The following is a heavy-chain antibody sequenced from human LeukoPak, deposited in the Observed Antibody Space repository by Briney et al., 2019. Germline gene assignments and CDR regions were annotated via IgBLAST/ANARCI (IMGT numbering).Heavy chain of an antibody. V-gene: IGHV4-4*02. Sequence: PSETLSLTCAVSGGSLSSGSWWGWIRQPPGKGLEWIGEIHHSGSTNYNPSLKSRVTLSVDKSKSQLSLRLTSVTAADTAVYYCARGGDYRFDYWGQGTLVTVSS. CDR2: IHHSGST. CDR1: GGSLSSGSW. CDR3: ARGGDYRFDY. J-gene: IGHJ4*02. D-gene: IGHD4-17*01.